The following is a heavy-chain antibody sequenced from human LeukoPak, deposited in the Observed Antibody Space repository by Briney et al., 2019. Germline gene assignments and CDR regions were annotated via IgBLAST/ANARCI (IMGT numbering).Heavy chain of an antibody. CDR3: AKVGVCLGSGYDAFDI. Sequence: PGGSLRLSCAASGFTFSSYYMHWVRQAPGKGLEWVSLIKYDGSNKYYADSVKGRFTISRDNSKNTLYLQMNSLRAEDTAVYYCAKVGVCLGSGYDAFDIWGQGTMVTVSS. CDR1: GFTFSSYY. D-gene: IGHD3-10*01. J-gene: IGHJ3*02. CDR2: IKYDGSNK. V-gene: IGHV3-30*18.